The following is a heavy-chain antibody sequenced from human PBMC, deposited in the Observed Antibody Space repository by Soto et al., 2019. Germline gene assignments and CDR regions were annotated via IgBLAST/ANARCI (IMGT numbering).Heavy chain of an antibody. CDR1: GGTFSSYA. V-gene: IGHV1-69*06. CDR2: IIPIFGTA. CDR3: ASRGGGQTPVVSWFDP. J-gene: IGHJ5*02. D-gene: IGHD2-21*01. Sequence: QVQLVQSGAEVKKPGSSVKVSCKASGGTFSSYAISWVRQAPGQGLEWMGGIIPIFGTANYAQKFQGRVTITADKSRSTAYMGLSSLRSEDTAVYYCASRGGGQTPVVSWFDPWGQGTLVTVSS.